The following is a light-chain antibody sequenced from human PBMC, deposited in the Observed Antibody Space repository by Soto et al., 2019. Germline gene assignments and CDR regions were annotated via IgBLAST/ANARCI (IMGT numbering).Light chain of an antibody. Sequence: DIQMTQSPSTLSASVGDRVTITCRASQSINTWLAWYQQKPGKAPSLLVYGASGLESGVPPRFLDSASGTEFTLTISSLQPDDFATYYCQQYKSYPTFGQGTKVEIK. J-gene: IGKJ1*01. V-gene: IGKV1-5*01. CDR2: GAS. CDR1: QSINTW. CDR3: QQYKSYPT.